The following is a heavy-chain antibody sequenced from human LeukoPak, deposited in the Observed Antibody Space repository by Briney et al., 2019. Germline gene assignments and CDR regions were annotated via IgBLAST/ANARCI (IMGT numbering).Heavy chain of an antibody. CDR2: INPNSGGT. D-gene: IGHD3-22*01. J-gene: IGHJ4*02. CDR1: GYTFTGYY. Sequence: GASVNVSSKASGYTFTGYYMHWVRQAPGQGLEWMGWINPNSGGTNYAQKFQGRVTMTRDTSITTAYMELSRLRSDDTAVYYCARVPYDSSGYLGEDWGQGTLVTVFS. V-gene: IGHV1-2*02. CDR3: ARVPYDSSGYLGED.